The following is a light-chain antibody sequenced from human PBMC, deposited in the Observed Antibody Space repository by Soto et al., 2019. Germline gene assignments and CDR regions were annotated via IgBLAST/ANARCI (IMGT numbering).Light chain of an antibody. V-gene: IGKV4-1*01. CDR2: WAS. J-gene: IGKJ1*01. CDR3: QQYYSTSWT. Sequence: DIVMTQSPDSLAVSLGERATINCKSSQRVLYSSNNKNYLAWYQQKAGQPPKLLIYWASTRESGVPDRFSGSGSGTDFTLTISSLQAEDVAVYYCQQYYSTSWTFGQGTKVEIK. CDR1: QRVLYSSNNKNY.